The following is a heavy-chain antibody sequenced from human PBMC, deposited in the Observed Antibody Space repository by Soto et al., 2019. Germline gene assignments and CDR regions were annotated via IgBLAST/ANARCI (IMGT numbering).Heavy chain of an antibody. CDR3: ASSGGYSVQYYYGMDV. CDR2: INAANGDT. V-gene: IGHV1-3*01. CDR1: GDTFTSYG. D-gene: IGHD1-26*01. J-gene: IGHJ6*02. Sequence: ASVKVCCKASGDTFTSYGIHWVRQAPGQRLEWMGWINAANGDTKYSPKFQGRVTMTRDTSISTAYMELSRLRSDDTAVYYCASSGGYSVQYYYGMDVWGQGTTVTVSS.